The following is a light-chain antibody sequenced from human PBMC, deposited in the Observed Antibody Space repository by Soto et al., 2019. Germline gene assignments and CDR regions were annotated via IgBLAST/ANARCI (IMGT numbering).Light chain of an antibody. V-gene: IGKV3-15*01. CDR3: QQYSTWPPWT. CDR1: QSVGSN. Sequence: EIVMTQSPATLSVSPGEGATLSCRASQSVGSNLAWYQQKPGQAPRLLIYGASTRATGIPARFSGSGSGTEFTLTIRSLPSEDFAVYYCQQYSTWPPWTFGQGTKVEIK. J-gene: IGKJ1*01. CDR2: GAS.